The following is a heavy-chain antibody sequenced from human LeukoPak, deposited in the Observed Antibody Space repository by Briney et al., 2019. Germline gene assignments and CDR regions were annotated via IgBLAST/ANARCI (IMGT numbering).Heavy chain of an antibody. CDR3: VRDLNWAFDY. J-gene: IGHJ4*02. V-gene: IGHV3-48*01. CDR1: GFTFSRYT. CDR2: IRSESSST. D-gene: IGHD3-16*01. Sequence: PGGSLRLSCAASGFTFSRYTMNWVRQAPGKELEWISNIRSESSSTTYADSVKGRFTISRDNAKNSLYLQINSLRAEDTAAYYCVRDLNWAFDYWGQGTLVTVSS.